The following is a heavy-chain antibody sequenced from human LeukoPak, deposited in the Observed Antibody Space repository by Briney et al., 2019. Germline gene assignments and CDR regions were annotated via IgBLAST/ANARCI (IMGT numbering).Heavy chain of an antibody. Sequence: PGGSLRLSCAASGFTFSSYWMHWVRQAPGKGLVWVSVIYSGGSTYNADSVNGRFTVSRDNSRNTLFLQMNNLRAEDTALYFCASAREYCGSAECYEYFQHWGQGTLVIVSS. CDR2: IYSGGST. CDR1: GFTFSSYW. J-gene: IGHJ1*01. V-gene: IGHV3-53*01. D-gene: IGHD2-21*01. CDR3: ASAREYCGSAECYEYFQH.